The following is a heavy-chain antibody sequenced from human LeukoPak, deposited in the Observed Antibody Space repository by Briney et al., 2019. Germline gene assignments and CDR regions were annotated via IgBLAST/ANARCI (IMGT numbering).Heavy chain of an antibody. Sequence: GGPLRLSCAASGFTFNNYGMHWVRQAPGKGLEWVAVISYDGRNIHYPDSVKGRFTISRDISTDTLWLQMDSLRTEDTAVYYCAKGPLRGTAAAIDYWGQGTLVTVSS. V-gene: IGHV3-30*18. CDR2: ISYDGRNI. J-gene: IGHJ4*02. CDR1: GFTFNNYG. CDR3: AKGPLRGTAAAIDY. D-gene: IGHD2-2*01.